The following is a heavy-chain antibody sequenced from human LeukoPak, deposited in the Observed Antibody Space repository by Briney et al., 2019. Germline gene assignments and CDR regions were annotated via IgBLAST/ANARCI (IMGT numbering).Heavy chain of an antibody. Sequence: ASVKVPCKSSGYTFTTYNINWVRQAPGQGREWMGWISGYNGNTNYAQKLEGRVTMTTDTSTSTAYMEMRSVKSDDKAVYYCARELRYFDWLLKGDWFDPWRQGTLVIVSS. D-gene: IGHD3-9*01. CDR3: ARELRYFDWLLKGDWFDP. CDR2: ISGYNGNT. V-gene: IGHV1-18*01. CDR1: GYTFTTYN. J-gene: IGHJ5*02.